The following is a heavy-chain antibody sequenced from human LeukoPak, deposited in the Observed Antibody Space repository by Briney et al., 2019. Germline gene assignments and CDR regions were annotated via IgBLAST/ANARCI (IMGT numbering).Heavy chain of an antibody. J-gene: IGHJ4*02. Sequence: PGGSLRLSCAASGFTFSNAWMSWVRQAPGKGLEWVGRIKSKTDGGTTDYAAPVKGRFTISRDDSKNTLYLQMNSLKTEDTAVYYCTTERPPFVALGREYWGQGTLVTVSS. CDR3: TTERPPFVALGREY. D-gene: IGHD2-21*01. V-gene: IGHV3-15*01. CDR2: IKSKTDGGTT. CDR1: GFTFSNAW.